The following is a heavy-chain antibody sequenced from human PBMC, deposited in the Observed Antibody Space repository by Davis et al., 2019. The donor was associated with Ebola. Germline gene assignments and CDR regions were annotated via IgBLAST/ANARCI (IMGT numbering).Heavy chain of an antibody. D-gene: IGHD6-19*01. J-gene: IGHJ3*02. CDR3: ARGPTVAATGNAPDI. CDR1: GFTFNTYW. CDR2: ISGDGSNP. V-gene: IGHV3-74*01. Sequence: GESLKISCAASGFTFNTYWMHWVRQAPGKGLMWVSRISGDGSNPSYADSVKGRFTISRDNAKNTLYLQLNSLRPEDTAVYYCARGPTVAATGNAPDIWGQGTVVTVSS.